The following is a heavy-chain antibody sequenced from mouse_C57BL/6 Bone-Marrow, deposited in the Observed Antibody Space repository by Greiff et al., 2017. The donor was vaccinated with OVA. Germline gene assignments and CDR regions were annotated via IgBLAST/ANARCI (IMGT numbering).Heavy chain of an antibody. CDR3: ATYGYDVGY. Sequence: EVHLVESGGGLVKPGGSLKLSCAASGFTFSSYTMSWVRQTPEKRLEWVATISGGGGNTYYPDSVKGRFTISRDNAKNTLYLQMSSLRSEDTALYYCATYGYDVGYWGQGTSVTVSS. J-gene: IGHJ4*01. CDR2: ISGGGGNT. D-gene: IGHD2-2*01. CDR1: GFTFSSYT. V-gene: IGHV5-9*01.